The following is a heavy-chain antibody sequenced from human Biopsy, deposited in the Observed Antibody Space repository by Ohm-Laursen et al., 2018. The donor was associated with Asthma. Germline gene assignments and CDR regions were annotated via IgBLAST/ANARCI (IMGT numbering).Heavy chain of an antibody. CDR3: ARDPSYFDPSVEGWYL. Sequence: SSVKVSCKGSRDIFSSYGFSWVRQAPGQGLEWMGGIIPISLTPSYARRFRGRVTISADEYTRTAYMELSSLRSEDTAVYYCARDPSYFDPSVEGWYLWGQGTMVTVSS. CDR1: RDIFSSYG. D-gene: IGHD3-22*01. V-gene: IGHV1-69*01. J-gene: IGHJ3*01. CDR2: IIPISLTP.